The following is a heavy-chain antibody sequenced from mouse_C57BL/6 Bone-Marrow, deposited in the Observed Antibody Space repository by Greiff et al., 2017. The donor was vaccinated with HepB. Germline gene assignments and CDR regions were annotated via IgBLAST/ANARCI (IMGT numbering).Heavy chain of an antibody. Sequence: EVMLVESGGGLVQPGGSLKLSCAASGFTFSDYGMAWVRQAPRKGPEWVAFISNLAYSIYYADTVTGRFTISRGNAKNTLYLEMSSLRSEDTAMYYCARQGDWDWYFDVWGTGTTVTVSS. CDR1: GFTFSDYG. D-gene: IGHD4-1*01. V-gene: IGHV5-15*01. J-gene: IGHJ1*03. CDR3: ARQGDWDWYFDV. CDR2: ISNLAYSI.